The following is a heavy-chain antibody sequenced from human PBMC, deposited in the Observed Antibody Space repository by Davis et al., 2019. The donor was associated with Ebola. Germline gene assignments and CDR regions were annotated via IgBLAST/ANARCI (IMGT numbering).Heavy chain of an antibody. CDR3: ARAPYSSSSYDYYMDV. V-gene: IGHV1-2*02. CDR1: GYTFTGYY. J-gene: IGHJ6*03. D-gene: IGHD6-6*01. CDR2: INPNSGGT. Sequence: ASVKVSCKASGYTFTGYYMHWVRQAPGQGLEWMGWINPNSGGTNYAQKFQGRVTMTRDTSISTAYMELSSLRSEDTAVYYCARAPYSSSSYDYYMDVWGKGTTVTVSS.